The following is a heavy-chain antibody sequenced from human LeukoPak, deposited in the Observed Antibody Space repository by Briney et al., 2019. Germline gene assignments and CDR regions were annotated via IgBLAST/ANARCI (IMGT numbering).Heavy chain of an antibody. D-gene: IGHD3-10*01. V-gene: IGHV1-2*02. CDR3: AGWFGEQNDAFDI. CDR2: INPNSGGT. Sequence: WASVKVSCKASGYTFTGYYMHWVRQAPGQGLEGMGWINPNSGGTNYAQKFQGRVTMTRDTSISTAYMELSRLRSDDTAVYYCAGWFGEQNDAFDIWGQGTMVTVSS. J-gene: IGHJ3*02. CDR1: GYTFTGYY.